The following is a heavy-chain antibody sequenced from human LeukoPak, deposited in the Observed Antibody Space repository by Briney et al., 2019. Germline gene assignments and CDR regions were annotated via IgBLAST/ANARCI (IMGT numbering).Heavy chain of an antibody. V-gene: IGHV1-8*01. D-gene: IGHD3-10*01. CDR2: MNPNSGNT. J-gene: IGHJ4*02. Sequence: ASVKVSCKASGYTFTSYDINWVRLATGQGLEWMGWMNPNSGNTGYAQKFQGRVTMTRNTSISTAYMELSSLRSEDTAVYYCVVNPGFGELPPDWGQGTLVTVSS. CDR3: VVNPGFGELPPD. CDR1: GYTFTSYD.